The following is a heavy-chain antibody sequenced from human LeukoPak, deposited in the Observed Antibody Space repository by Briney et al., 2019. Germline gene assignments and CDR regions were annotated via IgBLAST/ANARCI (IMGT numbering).Heavy chain of an antibody. V-gene: IGHV3-23*03. D-gene: IGHD1-7*01. CDR1: GFTFTTYS. Sequence: GGSLRLSCAASGFTFTTYSMAWVRQAPGKGLEWVSTVNPGGTLTYYTDSVKGRFTISRDNSRNTVFLQMNSLRAEDTAIYYCAKDRTGTPWADWGQGTLVTVSS. CDR2: VNPGGTLT. CDR3: AKDRTGTPWAD. J-gene: IGHJ4*02.